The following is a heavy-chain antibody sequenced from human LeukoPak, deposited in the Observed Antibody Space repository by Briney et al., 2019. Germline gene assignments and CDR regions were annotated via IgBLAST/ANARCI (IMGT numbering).Heavy chain of an antibody. J-gene: IGHJ4*02. V-gene: IGHV1-69*13. Sequence: ASVKVSCKASGGTFNSYAISWVRQAPGQGLEWMGGIIPIFGTANYAQKFQGRVTITADESTSTAYMELSSLRSEDTAVYYCATPAGYCSSTSCFSFDYWGQGTLVTVSS. CDR2: IIPIFGTA. CDR3: ATPAGYCSSTSCFSFDY. D-gene: IGHD2-2*01. CDR1: GGTFNSYA.